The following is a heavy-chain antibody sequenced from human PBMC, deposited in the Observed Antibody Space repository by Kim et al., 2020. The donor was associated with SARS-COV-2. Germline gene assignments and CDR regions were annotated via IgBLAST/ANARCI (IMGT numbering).Heavy chain of an antibody. Sequence: GGSLRLSCAASGFTFSSYGMHWVRQAPGKGLEWVAVIWYDGSNKYYADSVKGRFTISRDNSKNTLYLQMNSLRAEDTAVYYCAKDGMVAAMRDYYYYGMDVWGQGTTVTVSS. V-gene: IGHV3-33*06. D-gene: IGHD2-15*01. J-gene: IGHJ6*02. CDR2: IWYDGSNK. CDR3: AKDGMVAAMRDYYYYGMDV. CDR1: GFTFSSYG.